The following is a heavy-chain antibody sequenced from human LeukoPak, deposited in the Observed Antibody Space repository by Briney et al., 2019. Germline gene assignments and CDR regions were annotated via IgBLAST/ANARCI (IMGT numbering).Heavy chain of an antibody. CDR1: GFTVSSNY. CDR2: IYSCGST. V-gene: IGHV3-66*03. CDR3: AKVHSYGWLHNFDY. J-gene: IGHJ4*02. D-gene: IGHD5-24*01. Sequence: PGGSLRLSCAASGFTVSSNYMSWVRQAPGKGLEWVSVIYSCGSTYYADSVKGRFTISRDNSKNTVFLQMNSLKPEDTAVYYCAKVHSYGWLHNFDYWGQGTLVTVSS.